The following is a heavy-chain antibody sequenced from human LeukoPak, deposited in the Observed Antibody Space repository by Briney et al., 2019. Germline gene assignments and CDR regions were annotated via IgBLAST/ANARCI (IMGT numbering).Heavy chain of an antibody. CDR1: GFTFSSYA. Sequence: GGSLRLSCAASGFTFSSYAMSWVRQAPGKGLEWVSAISGSGGSTYYADSVKGRFTISRDNSKNTLYLQMNSLRAENTAVYYCAKERRYFDWLLSGRFDYWGQGTLVTVSS. J-gene: IGHJ4*01. D-gene: IGHD3-9*01. V-gene: IGHV3-23*01. CDR3: AKERRYFDWLLSGRFDY. CDR2: ISGSGGST.